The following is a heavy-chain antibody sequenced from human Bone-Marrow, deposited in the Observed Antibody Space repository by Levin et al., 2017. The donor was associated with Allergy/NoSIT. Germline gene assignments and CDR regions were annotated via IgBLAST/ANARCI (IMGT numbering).Heavy chain of an antibody. CDR2: ISSSGSTI. J-gene: IGHJ5*02. CDR3: ARVRGSSFSSNWFDP. D-gene: IGHD6-13*01. Sequence: GGSLRLSCAASGFTFSDYYMSWIRQAPGKGLEWVSYISSSGSTIYYADSVKGRFTISRDNAKNSLYLQMNSLRAEDTAVYYCARVRGSSFSSNWFDPWGQGTLVTVSS. CDR1: GFTFSDYY. V-gene: IGHV3-11*01.